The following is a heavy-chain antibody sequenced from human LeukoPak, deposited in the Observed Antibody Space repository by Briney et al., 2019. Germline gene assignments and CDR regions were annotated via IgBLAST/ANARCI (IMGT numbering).Heavy chain of an antibody. V-gene: IGHV1-2*06. CDR3: ARVRGWSSQFVAFDI. CDR1: GYTFTGYY. D-gene: IGHD3-3*01. J-gene: IGHJ3*02. CDR2: INPNSGGT. Sequence: ASVKVSCKASGYTFTGYYMHWVRQAPGQGLEWMGRINPNSGGTNYAQKFQGRVTMTRDTSISTAYMELSRLRSDDTAVYYCARVRGWSSQFVAFDIWGQGTMVTVSS.